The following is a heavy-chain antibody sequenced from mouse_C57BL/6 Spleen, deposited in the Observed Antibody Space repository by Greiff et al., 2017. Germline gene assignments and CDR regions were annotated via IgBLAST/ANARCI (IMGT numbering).Heavy chain of an antibody. CDR3: TRHYDGGFDY. D-gene: IGHD1-2*01. J-gene: IGHJ2*01. CDR2: ISSGGDYI. CDR1: GFTFSSYA. V-gene: IGHV5-9-1*02. Sequence: EVQRVESGEGLVKPGGSLKLSCAASGFTFSSYAMSWVHQTPEKRLEWVAYISSGGDYIYYADTVKGRFTISRDNARNTLYLQMSSLKSEDTAMYYCTRHYDGGFDYWGQGTTLTVSS.